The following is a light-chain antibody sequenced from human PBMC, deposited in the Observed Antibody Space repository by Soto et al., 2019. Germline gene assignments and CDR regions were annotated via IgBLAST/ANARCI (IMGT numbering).Light chain of an antibody. CDR2: GAT. Sequence: DIQMTQSPSSLSASVGDRVTITCRASQDIRIDLGWYQQKPGKAPKRLIYGATSLQRGVPSRFSGSGSGTEFTLTISSLQPEDFAIYYCLQHNDYPWTFGQGTRVESK. J-gene: IGKJ1*01. CDR1: QDIRID. CDR3: LQHNDYPWT. V-gene: IGKV1-17*01.